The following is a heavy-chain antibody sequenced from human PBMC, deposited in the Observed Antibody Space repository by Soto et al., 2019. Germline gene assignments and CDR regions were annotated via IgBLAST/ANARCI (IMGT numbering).Heavy chain of an antibody. J-gene: IGHJ4*02. CDR3: ATSPQRNY. CDR2: IYSGGST. V-gene: IGHV3-66*01. Sequence: EVQLVESGGGLVQPGGSLRLSCAASGFAVSSNYMSWVRQAPGKGLEGVSVIYSGGSTHYADSVKGRFIISRDNSKNPLYLQMNSLRAEDTAVYYCATSPQRNYWGQGTLVTVSS. CDR1: GFAVSSNY. D-gene: IGHD1-1*01.